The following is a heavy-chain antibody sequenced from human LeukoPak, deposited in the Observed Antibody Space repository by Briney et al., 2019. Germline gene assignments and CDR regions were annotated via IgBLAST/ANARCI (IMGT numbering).Heavy chain of an antibody. CDR2: INPNSGGT. D-gene: IGHD5-18*01. CDR1: GYTFTGYY. CDR3: AGSIQLWRAFDY. V-gene: IGHV1-2*02. Sequence: ASVKVSCKASGYTFTGYYMHWVRQAPGQGLEWMGWINPNSGGTNYAQKFQGRVTMTRDTSISTAYMELGRLRSDDTAVDYCAGSIQLWRAFDYWGQGTLVTVSS. J-gene: IGHJ4*02.